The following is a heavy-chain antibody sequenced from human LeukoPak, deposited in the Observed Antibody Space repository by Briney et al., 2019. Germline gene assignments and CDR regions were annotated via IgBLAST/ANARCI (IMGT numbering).Heavy chain of an antibody. CDR2: ISWNSGSI. CDR3: AKDATAVVGTVYMDV. V-gene: IGHV3-9*01. CDR1: GFTFDDYA. J-gene: IGHJ6*03. D-gene: IGHD6-13*01. Sequence: PGGSLRLSCAASGFTFDDYAMHWVRQAPGKGVEWVSGISWNSGSIGYADSVKGRFTISRDNAKNSLYLQMNSLRAEDTAVYYCAKDATAVVGTVYMDVWGKGTTVTISS.